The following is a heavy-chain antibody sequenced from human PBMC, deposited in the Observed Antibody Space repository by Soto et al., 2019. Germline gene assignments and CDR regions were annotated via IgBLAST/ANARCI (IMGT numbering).Heavy chain of an antibody. Sequence: GGSLRLSCTASGFTFGDYAMSWFRQAPGKGLEWVGFIRSKAYGGTTEYAASVKGRFTISRDDSKNIDYLQMNSLKTEDTAVYYCTREQQLKLAFDIWGQGTMVTVSS. CDR1: GFTFGDYA. D-gene: IGHD6-13*01. V-gene: IGHV3-49*03. CDR3: TREQQLKLAFDI. CDR2: IRSKAYGGTT. J-gene: IGHJ3*02.